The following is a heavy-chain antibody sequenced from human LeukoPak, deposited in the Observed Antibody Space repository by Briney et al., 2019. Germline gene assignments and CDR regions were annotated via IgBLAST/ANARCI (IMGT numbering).Heavy chain of an antibody. CDR3: AGDRATSYFAY. CDR2: IWYDGSNK. Sequence: PPGTSLRLSCAASGFTFRSHGMHWVRQAPGKGLEWVAFIWYDGSNKYYTDSVKGRFTISRDNSKNTLYLQMHSLRAEDTAVYYCAGDRATSYFAYWGQGALVTISS. D-gene: IGHD1-26*01. J-gene: IGHJ4*02. V-gene: IGHV3-33*01. CDR1: GFTFRSHG.